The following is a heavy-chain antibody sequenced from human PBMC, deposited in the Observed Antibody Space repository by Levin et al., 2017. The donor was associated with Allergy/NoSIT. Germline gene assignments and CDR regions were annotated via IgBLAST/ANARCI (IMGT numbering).Heavy chain of an antibody. Sequence: SETLSLTCAVSGGSISSGGYSWSWIRQPPGKGLEWIGYIYHSGSTYYNPSLKSRVTISVDRSKNQFSLKLSSVTAADTAVYYCARASSPVTSYFDYWGQGTLVTVSS. CDR2: IYHSGST. V-gene: IGHV4-30-2*01. J-gene: IGHJ4*02. CDR3: ARASSPVTSYFDY. D-gene: IGHD4-17*01. CDR1: GGSISSGGYS.